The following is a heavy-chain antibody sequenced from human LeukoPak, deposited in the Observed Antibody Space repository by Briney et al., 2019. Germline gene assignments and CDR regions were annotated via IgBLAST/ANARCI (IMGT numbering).Heavy chain of an antibody. V-gene: IGHV4-59*01. J-gene: IGHJ4*02. CDR2: IYYSGST. CDR3: ARILSYYYDSSGYPLGYFDY. Sequence: SETLSLTCTVSGGSISSYYWSWIRQPAGKGLEWIGYIYYSGSTNYNPSLKSRVTISVDTSKNQFSLKLSSVTAADTAVYYCARILSYYYDSSGYPLGYFDYWGQGTLVTVSS. CDR1: GGSISSYY. D-gene: IGHD3-22*01.